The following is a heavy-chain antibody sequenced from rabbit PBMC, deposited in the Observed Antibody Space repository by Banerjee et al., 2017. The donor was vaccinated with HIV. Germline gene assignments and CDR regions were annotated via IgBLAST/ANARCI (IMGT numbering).Heavy chain of an antibody. Sequence: QSLEESGGDLVKPGASLTLTCTASGFSFSGDYDMCWVRQAPGKGLEWIACIYGGGSDFTYYASWAKGRFTVSKTSSTTVTLQMTSLTAADTATYFCARLGAGDSYSKYYFGLWGPGTLVTVS. CDR3: ARLGAGDSYSKYYFGL. D-gene: IGHD8-1*01. V-gene: IGHV1S40*01. CDR1: GFSFSGDYD. CDR2: IYGGGSDFT. J-gene: IGHJ4*01.